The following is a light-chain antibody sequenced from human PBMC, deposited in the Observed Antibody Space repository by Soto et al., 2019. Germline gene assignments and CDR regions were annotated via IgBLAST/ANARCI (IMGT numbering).Light chain of an antibody. CDR3: QQSYSTPKM. Sequence: DIQMTQSPSSLSASVGDRVTITCRASQSLSSYLNWYQQKPGKAPKLLIYAASSLQSGVPSRFSGSGSGTDFTLTISSLPPEDFATYYCQQSYSTPKMFGQGTKVEVK. V-gene: IGKV1-39*01. CDR1: QSLSSY. J-gene: IGKJ1*01. CDR2: AAS.